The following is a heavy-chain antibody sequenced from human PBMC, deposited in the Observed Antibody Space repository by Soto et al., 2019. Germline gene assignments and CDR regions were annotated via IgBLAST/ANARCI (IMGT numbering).Heavy chain of an antibody. Sequence: EVQLLESGGGLVQPGGSLRLSCAASGFTFSSYAMNWVRQAPGTGVEWVSVISGSGGTTFYADSVKGRFTISRDNSKNTLYLQMNILIAEDTAVYYCARDVRATSGWYYFDYWGQGTLVTVSS. D-gene: IGHD6-19*01. J-gene: IGHJ4*02. CDR1: GFTFSSYA. V-gene: IGHV3-23*01. CDR2: ISGSGGTT. CDR3: ARDVRATSGWYYFDY.